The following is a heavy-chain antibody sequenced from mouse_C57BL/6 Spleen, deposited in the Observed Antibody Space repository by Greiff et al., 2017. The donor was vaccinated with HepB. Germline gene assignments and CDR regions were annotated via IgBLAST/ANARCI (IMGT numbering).Heavy chain of an antibody. CDR1: GFTFSSYA. V-gene: IGHV5-9-1*02. Sequence: DVMLVESGAGLVKPGGSLKLSCAASGFTFSSYAMSWVRQTPEKRLEWVAYISSGGDYTYYADTVKGRCTISRDNARNTLYLQMSRLKSEDTAMYYCTRGGYDGCYSWFAYWGQGTLVTVSA. CDR2: ISSGGDYT. D-gene: IGHD2-3*01. CDR3: TRGGYDGCYSWFAY. J-gene: IGHJ3*01.